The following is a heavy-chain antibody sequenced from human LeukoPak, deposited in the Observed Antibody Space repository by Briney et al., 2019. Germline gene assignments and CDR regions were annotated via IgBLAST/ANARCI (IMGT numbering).Heavy chain of an antibody. V-gene: IGHV1-2*02. Sequence: ASVKVSCKASGYTFTDYYMHWVRQAPGQGLEWMGWINPNSGGTNYAQKFQGRVTMTRDTSISTAYMELSRLRSDDTAVYYCARGISSSWYRFDYWGQGTLVTVSS. J-gene: IGHJ4*02. CDR1: GYTFTDYY. CDR3: ARGISSSWYRFDY. D-gene: IGHD6-13*01. CDR2: INPNSGGT.